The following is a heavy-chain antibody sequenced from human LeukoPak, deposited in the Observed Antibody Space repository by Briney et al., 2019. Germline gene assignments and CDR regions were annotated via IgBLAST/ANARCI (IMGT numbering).Heavy chain of an antibody. J-gene: IGHJ3*02. D-gene: IGHD2/OR15-2a*01. V-gene: IGHV3-7*01. CDR1: EFTFNTFW. CDR2: INPDATQT. Sequence: PGGSLRLSCAASEFTFNTFWMSWVRQAPGKGLEWVANINPDATQTYYVGSVTGRFTISRDNAQNSLYLQMNSLRAEDTAVYYCVREAIGTTAAFDIWGQGTMDTVSS. CDR3: VREAIGTTAAFDI.